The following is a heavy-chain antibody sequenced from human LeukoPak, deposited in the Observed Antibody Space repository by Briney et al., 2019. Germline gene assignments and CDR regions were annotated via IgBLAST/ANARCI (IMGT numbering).Heavy chain of an antibody. CDR3: ARDQAYSFDY. CDR1: GFTFSAYS. V-gene: IGHV3-48*01. J-gene: IGHJ4*02. D-gene: IGHD4-11*01. Sequence: GGSLRLSCAASGFTFSAYSMNWVRQSPEKGLEWVSYIGSSSSPIYYADSVKGRFTISRDNAKNSLYLQMDSLGAEDTAVYYCARDQAYSFDYWGQGTLVTVSS. CDR2: IGSSSSPI.